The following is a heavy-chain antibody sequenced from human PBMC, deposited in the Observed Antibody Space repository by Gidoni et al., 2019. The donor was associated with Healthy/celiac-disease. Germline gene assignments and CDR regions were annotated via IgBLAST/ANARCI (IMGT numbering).Heavy chain of an antibody. Sequence: EVQLVESGGGLVKPGGSLRLSCAASGFPFSSYSMNWVRQAPWKGLEWVSSISSSSSYIYYADAVKGRFTISRDNAKNSLYLQMNSLRAEDTAVYYCARGDGSGWYPLDYWGQGTLVTVSS. D-gene: IGHD6-19*01. CDR3: ARGDGSGWYPLDY. CDR2: ISSSSSYI. V-gene: IGHV3-21*01. CDR1: GFPFSSYS. J-gene: IGHJ4*02.